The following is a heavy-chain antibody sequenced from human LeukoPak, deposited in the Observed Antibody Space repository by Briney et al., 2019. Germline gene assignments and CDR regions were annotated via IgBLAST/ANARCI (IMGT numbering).Heavy chain of an antibody. CDR2: INWNGGST. CDR3: ARRGRAAHAFDI. J-gene: IGHJ3*02. D-gene: IGHD6-6*01. Sequence: GGSLRLSCAASGFTFDDYGMSWVRQAPGKGLEWVSGINWNGGSTGYADSVKGRFTISRDNAKNSLHLQMNSLRAEDTAVYYCARRGRAAHAFDIWGQGAMVTVSS. V-gene: IGHV3-20*04. CDR1: GFTFDDYG.